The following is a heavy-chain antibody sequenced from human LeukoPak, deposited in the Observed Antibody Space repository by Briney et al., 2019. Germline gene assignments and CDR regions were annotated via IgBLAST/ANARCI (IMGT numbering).Heavy chain of an antibody. CDR1: GFTFSSYA. CDR2: ISGSGGST. D-gene: IGHD3-22*01. V-gene: IGHV3-23*01. Sequence: GGSLRLSCAASGFTFSSYAMSWVRQAPGKGLEWVSAISGSGGSTYYADSVKGRFTISRDNSKNTLYLQMNSLRAEDTAVYYCASYDSSGYYLYRYFTYWGQGTLVTVSS. J-gene: IGHJ4*02. CDR3: ASYDSSGYYLYRYFTY.